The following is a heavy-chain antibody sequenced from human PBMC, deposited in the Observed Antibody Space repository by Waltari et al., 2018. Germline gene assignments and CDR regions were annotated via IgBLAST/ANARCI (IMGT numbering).Heavy chain of an antibody. CDR1: AHTFTDYY. V-gene: IGHV1-69-2*01. J-gene: IGHJ3*02. CDR2: IDPEDGET. Sequence: EVQLIQSGAEVKKPGATVKISCKASAHTFTDYYIHWMQQAPGKGLVWMGLIDPEDGETVYAENFQGRVTITAYRSTDTVYMELSSVRSEDTAVYYCSTRSFGVVNAFDIWGQGTMVIVSS. CDR3: STRSFGVVNAFDI. D-gene: IGHD3-3*01.